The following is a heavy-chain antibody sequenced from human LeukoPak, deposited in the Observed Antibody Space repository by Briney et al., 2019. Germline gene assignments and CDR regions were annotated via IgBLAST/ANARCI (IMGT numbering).Heavy chain of an antibody. V-gene: IGHV4-30-2*01. CDR1: GGSISSGGYY. D-gene: IGHD1-26*01. CDR2: IYHSGST. J-gene: IGHJ3*02. Sequence: SETLSLTCTVSGGSISSGGYYWSWVRQPPGKGLEWIGYIYHSGSTYYNPSLKSRVTISVDRSKNQFSLKLSSVTAADTAVYYCAFARKWELGAFDIWGQGTMVTVSS. CDR3: AFARKWELGAFDI.